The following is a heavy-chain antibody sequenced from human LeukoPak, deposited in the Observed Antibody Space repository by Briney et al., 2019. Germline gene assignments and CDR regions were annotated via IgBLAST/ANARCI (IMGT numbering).Heavy chain of an antibody. J-gene: IGHJ4*02. CDR1: GFTFSSYA. D-gene: IGHD3-10*01. Sequence: GGSLRLSCAASGFTFSSYAISWVRQAPGKGLEWVSAISGSGGSTYYADSVKGRFTISRDNSKNTLYLQMNSLRAEGTAVYYCAKGGGLWFGELFDYWGQGTLVTVSS. V-gene: IGHV3-23*01. CDR2: ISGSGGST. CDR3: AKGGGLWFGELFDY.